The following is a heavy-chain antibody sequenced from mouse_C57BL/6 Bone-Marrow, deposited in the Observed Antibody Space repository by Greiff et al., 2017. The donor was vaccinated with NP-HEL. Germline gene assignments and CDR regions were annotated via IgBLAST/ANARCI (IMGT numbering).Heavy chain of an antibody. CDR1: GYSFTGYY. D-gene: IGHD2-1*01. Sequence: VQLQQSGPELVKPGASVKISCKASGYSFTGYYMNWVKQSPEKSLEWIGEINPSTGGTTYNQKFKAKATLTVDKSSSTAYMQLKSLTSKDSAVYYCARFYGNYVYWYFDVWGTGTTVTVSS. CDR3: ARFYGNYVYWYFDV. J-gene: IGHJ1*03. CDR2: INPSTGGT. V-gene: IGHV1-42*01.